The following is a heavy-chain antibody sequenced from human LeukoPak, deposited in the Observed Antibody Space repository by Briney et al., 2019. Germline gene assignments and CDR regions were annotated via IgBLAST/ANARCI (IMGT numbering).Heavy chain of an antibody. D-gene: IGHD6-19*01. J-gene: IGHJ4*02. Sequence: PGGSLRLSCAASGFTFSSYAMSWVRQAPGKGLEWVSAISGSGGSTYYADSVKGRFTISRDNSKNTLYLQMNSLRAEDTAVYYCANDRSTGIAVAGTLGYWGQGTLVTVSS. V-gene: IGHV3-23*01. CDR3: ANDRSTGIAVAGTLGY. CDR2: ISGSGGST. CDR1: GFTFSSYA.